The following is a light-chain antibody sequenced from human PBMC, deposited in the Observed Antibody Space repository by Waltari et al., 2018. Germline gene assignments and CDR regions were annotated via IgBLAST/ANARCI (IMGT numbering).Light chain of an antibody. CDR1: SSDVGGYNY. V-gene: IGLV2-14*03. J-gene: IGLJ2*01. CDR2: DVN. Sequence: QSALTQPASVSGSPGQSITISCTGTSSDVGGYNYVSWYQQHPDKAPKLMIYDVNNRALGVSNRFTGSKSGNTASLTISGLQAEDEADYYCSSYTSSSTLFGGGTKLTVL. CDR3: SSYTSSSTL.